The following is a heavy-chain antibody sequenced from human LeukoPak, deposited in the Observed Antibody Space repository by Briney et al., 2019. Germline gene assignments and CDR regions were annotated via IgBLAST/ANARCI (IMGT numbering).Heavy chain of an antibody. J-gene: IGHJ6*03. D-gene: IGHD3-16*01. CDR1: GFTFSSYA. CDR3: ARDLGGSGVTYYYYMDV. CDR2: ISGSGGST. Sequence: GGSLRLSCAASGFTFSSYAMSWVRQAPGKGLEWVSAISGSGGSTYYADSVKGRFTISRDNAKNSLYLQMNSLRAEDTAVYYCARDLGGSGVTYYYYMDVWGKGTTVTVSS. V-gene: IGHV3-23*01.